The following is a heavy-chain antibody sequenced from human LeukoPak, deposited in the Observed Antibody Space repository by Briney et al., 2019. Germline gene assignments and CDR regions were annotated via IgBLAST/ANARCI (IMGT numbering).Heavy chain of an antibody. CDR2: IKNDESEI. V-gene: IGHV3-74*01. CDR1: EFTFTNYW. Sequence: GGSLRLSCVTSEFTFTNYWMHWVRQAPGKGLVWISRIKNDESEITYADSVKGRFTISRDTSDNTIYLQMNSLRADDTAVYYCATSPRVTLYVMGDFAYWGQGTLVTVSS. D-gene: IGHD3-16*01. CDR3: ATSPRVTLYVMGDFAY. J-gene: IGHJ4*02.